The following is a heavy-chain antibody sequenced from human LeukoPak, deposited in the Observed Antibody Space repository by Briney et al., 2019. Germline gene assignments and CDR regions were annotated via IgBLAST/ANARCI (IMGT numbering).Heavy chain of an antibody. J-gene: IGHJ4*02. Sequence: SETLSLTCTVSGGSISRYYWSWIRQPPGKGLEWIGYIYFSGSTNYNPSLKSRVTISVDTSKNQFSLKLSSVTAADTAVYYCARRPGDYGSGSYYFDYWGQGTLVTVSS. V-gene: IGHV4-59*01. CDR1: GGSISRYY. CDR2: IYFSGST. D-gene: IGHD3-10*01. CDR3: ARRPGDYGSGSYYFDY.